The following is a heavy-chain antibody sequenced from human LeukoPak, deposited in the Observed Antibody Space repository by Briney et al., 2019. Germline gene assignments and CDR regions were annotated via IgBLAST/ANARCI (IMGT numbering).Heavy chain of an antibody. V-gene: IGHV3-66*01. D-gene: IGHD6-13*01. CDR1: GFTVSSNY. Sequence: QTGGSLRLSCAASGFTVSSNYMSWVRQAPGKGLEWVSAIYSGGSTYYADSVKGRFTISRDNSKNTLYLQMNSLRAEDTAVYYCARAGALAAAGDYWGQGTLVTVSS. J-gene: IGHJ4*02. CDR3: ARAGALAAAGDY. CDR2: IYSGGST.